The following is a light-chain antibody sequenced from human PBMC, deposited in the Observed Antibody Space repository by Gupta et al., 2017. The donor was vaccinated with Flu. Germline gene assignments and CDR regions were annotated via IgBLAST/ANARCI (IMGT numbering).Light chain of an antibody. CDR1: NSGSKS. J-gene: IGLJ2*01. CDR3: QVWDSSSDHPVV. V-gene: IGLV3-21*02. CDR2: DDT. Sequence: GNNSGSKSGHRYQQRPGKAPVLVVYDDTDRPSGIPARFSGSNSGNTATLTIVRGESGDEADYYCQVWDSSSDHPVVFGGGTNLAVL.